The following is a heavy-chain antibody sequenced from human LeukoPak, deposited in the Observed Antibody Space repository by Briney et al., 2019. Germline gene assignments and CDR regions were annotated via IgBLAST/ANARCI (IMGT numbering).Heavy chain of an antibody. CDR2: MNPNSGNT. V-gene: IGHV1-8*01. CDR1: GYTFSSYE. D-gene: IGHD2-21*02. J-gene: IGHJ4*02. Sequence: ASVKVSCKASGYTFSSYEINWVRQAPGHGLEWMGWMNPNSGNTGYAQKFQGRVTVARNTSISTAYMELSSLRSEDTAVYYCARSDLCDYWGQGTLVTVSS. CDR3: ARSDLCDY.